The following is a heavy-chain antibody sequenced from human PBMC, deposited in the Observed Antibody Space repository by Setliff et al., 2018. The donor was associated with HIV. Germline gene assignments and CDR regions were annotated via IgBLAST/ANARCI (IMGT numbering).Heavy chain of an antibody. D-gene: IGHD6-13*01. V-gene: IGHV1-24*01. CDR2: FDPEDGET. J-gene: IGHJ4*02. CDR3: ATATIWTSSSWSHYFDY. CDR1: GYTLTELS. Sequence: GASVKVSCKVSGYTLTELSMHWVRQAPGKGLEWMGGFDPEDGETIYAQKFQGRVTMTEDTSTDTACMELSSLRSEDTAVYYCATATIWTSSSWSHYFDYWGQGTLVTVSS.